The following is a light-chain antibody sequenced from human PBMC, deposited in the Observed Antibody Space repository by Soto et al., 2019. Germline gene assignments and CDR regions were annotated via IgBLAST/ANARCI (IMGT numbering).Light chain of an antibody. CDR3: MQALHTPPT. Sequence: DIVMTQSPLSLPVTPGEPASISCRSSQSLLHSNGYNYLDWYLQKPGQSPQLLIYLGSNRASGVPDRLSGSGSGTDFTLKISRVEAEDVGVYYCMQALHTPPTFGQGTKVEIK. CDR2: LGS. V-gene: IGKV2-28*01. J-gene: IGKJ1*01. CDR1: QSLLHSNGYNY.